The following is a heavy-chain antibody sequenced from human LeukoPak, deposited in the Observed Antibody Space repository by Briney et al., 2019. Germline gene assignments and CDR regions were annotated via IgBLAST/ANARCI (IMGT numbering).Heavy chain of an antibody. Sequence: ASVKVSCKASGRTFNNYAINWVRQAPGQGLEWMGRIIPILGVPDYAQRFQGRVTITADISKTTAYMERSSLRSEDTAVYYCAGGRYYGSGTYYLDAAYWGQGTLVTVSS. CDR1: GRTFNNYA. D-gene: IGHD3-10*01. CDR3: AGGRYYGSGTYYLDAAY. CDR2: IIPILGVP. V-gene: IGHV1-69*04. J-gene: IGHJ4*02.